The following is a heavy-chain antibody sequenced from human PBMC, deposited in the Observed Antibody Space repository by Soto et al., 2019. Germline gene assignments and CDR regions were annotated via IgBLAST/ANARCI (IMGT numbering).Heavy chain of an antibody. CDR3: ARDGIPAAMFGYYYYYMDV. CDR1: GFTFSSYS. Sequence: GGSLRLSCAASGFTFSSYSMNWVRQAPGKGLEWVSSISSSSSYIYYADSVKGRFTISRDNAKNSLYLQMNSLGAEDTAVYYCARDGIPAAMFGYYYYYMDVWGKGTTVTVSS. V-gene: IGHV3-21*01. CDR2: ISSSSSYI. D-gene: IGHD2-2*01. J-gene: IGHJ6*03.